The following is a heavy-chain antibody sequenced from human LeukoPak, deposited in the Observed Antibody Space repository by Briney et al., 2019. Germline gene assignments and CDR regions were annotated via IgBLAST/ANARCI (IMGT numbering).Heavy chain of an antibody. D-gene: IGHD2-8*02. CDR1: GFTFSSYA. CDR2: ISYDGSNK. Sequence: GGSLRLSCAASGFTFSSYAMHWVRQAPGKGLEWVAVISYDGSNKYYADSVKGRFTISRDNSKNTLYLQMNSLRAEDTAVYYCARDLVVYAVGNGYYFDYWGQGTLVTVSS. V-gene: IGHV3-30*04. CDR3: ARDLVVYAVGNGYYFDY. J-gene: IGHJ4*02.